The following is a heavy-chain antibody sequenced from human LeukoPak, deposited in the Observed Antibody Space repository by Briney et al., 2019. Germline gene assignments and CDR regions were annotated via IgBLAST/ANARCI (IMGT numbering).Heavy chain of an antibody. CDR2: IYTSGST. Sequence: PSETLSLTCTVSGASISNYYWSWIRQPAGKGLEWIGRIYTSGSTNYNPSLKSRVTMSVDTSKNQFSLKLSSVTAADTAVYYCARWGGGSRWSYYYYMDVWGKGTTVTVSS. CDR1: GASISNYY. J-gene: IGHJ6*03. D-gene: IGHD6-13*01. V-gene: IGHV4-4*07. CDR3: ARWGGGSRWSYYYYMDV.